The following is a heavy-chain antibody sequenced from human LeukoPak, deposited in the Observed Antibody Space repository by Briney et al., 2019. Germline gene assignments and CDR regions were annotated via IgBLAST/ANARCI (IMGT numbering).Heavy chain of an antibody. CDR3: VKERGGYFDY. Sequence: GGSLRLSCAASGVTFNDYAIHWVRQAPGKGLEWVSGISWNSGVIGYADSVKGRFTISRDNAKNSLYLQMNSLRADDMALYYCVKERGGYFDYWGQGTLVTVSP. J-gene: IGHJ4*02. CDR2: ISWNSGVI. CDR1: GVTFNDYA. D-gene: IGHD3-10*01. V-gene: IGHV3-9*03.